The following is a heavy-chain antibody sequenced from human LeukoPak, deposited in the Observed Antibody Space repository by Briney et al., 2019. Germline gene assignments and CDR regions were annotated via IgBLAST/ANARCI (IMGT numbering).Heavy chain of an antibody. J-gene: IGHJ3*02. Sequence: SETLSLTCTVSGGSISSYCWSWIRQPPGKGLEWIGFIFYSGTTNYNPSLKSRVTISVDTSKNQFSLKLSSVTAADTAVYYCARGREELLVRDGAFDIWGQGTMVTVSS. V-gene: IGHV4-59*12. D-gene: IGHD1-26*01. CDR1: GGSISSYC. CDR3: ARGREELLVRDGAFDI. CDR2: IFYSGTT.